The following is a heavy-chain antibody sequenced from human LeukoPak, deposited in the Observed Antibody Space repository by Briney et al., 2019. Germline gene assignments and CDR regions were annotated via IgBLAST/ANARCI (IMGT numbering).Heavy chain of an antibody. CDR1: VYTFTHYY. CDR3: ARGRGSTSSNFDQ. CDR2: INPNSGGT. J-gene: IGHJ4*02. D-gene: IGHD2-2*01. Sequence: ASVTVSYKPSVYTFTHYYMHWVRQAPGQGLEWMGWINPNSGGTNYAQKFQGRVTMTRDTSISTAYMELSRLTSDDTAVYYCARGRGSTSSNFDQWGQGTLVTVSS. V-gene: IGHV1-2*02.